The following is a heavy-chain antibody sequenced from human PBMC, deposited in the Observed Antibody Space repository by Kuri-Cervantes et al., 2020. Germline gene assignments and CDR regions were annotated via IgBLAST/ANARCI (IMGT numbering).Heavy chain of an antibody. V-gene: IGHV3-7*01. CDR3: ARGIADDY. Sequence: GGSLRLSCAASGFTFSSYEMNWVRQAPGKGLEWVANIKQDGSEEYYVDSVKGRFTISRDNARNSLYLQMTSLRDEDTAVYYCARGIADDYWGRGTLVTVSS. CDR1: GFTFSSYE. D-gene: IGHD2/OR15-2a*01. J-gene: IGHJ4*02. CDR2: IKQDGSEE.